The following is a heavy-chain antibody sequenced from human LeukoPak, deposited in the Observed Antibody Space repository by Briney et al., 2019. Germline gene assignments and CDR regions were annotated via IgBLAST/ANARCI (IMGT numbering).Heavy chain of an antibody. CDR2: IYPDDSDI. J-gene: IGHJ4*02. Sequence: GESLKISCRVSGYPFDNYWIGWVRQVSGKGLEWMGIIYPDDSDIKYSPSFQGQVTFSVDKSINTAYLQRSRLKASDTAMYYCARFEVNYEDNRSYYYFDYWGQGTLVTVSS. CDR3: ARFEVNYEDNRSYYYFDY. D-gene: IGHD3-10*01. V-gene: IGHV5-51*01. CDR1: GYPFDNYW.